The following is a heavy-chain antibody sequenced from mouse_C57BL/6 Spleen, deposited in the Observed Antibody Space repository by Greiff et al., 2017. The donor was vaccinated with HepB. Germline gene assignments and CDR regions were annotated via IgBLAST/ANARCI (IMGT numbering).Heavy chain of an antibody. Sequence: QVQLQQPGAELVKPGASVKLSCKASGYTFTSYWMHWVKQRPGQGLEWIGMIHPNSGSTNYNEKFKSKATLTVDNSSSTAYMQLSSLTSEDSAVYYCARPSITTVVADYFDYWGQGTTLTVSS. CDR3: ARPSITTVVADYFDY. V-gene: IGHV1-64*01. CDR2: IHPNSGST. CDR1: GYTFTSYW. J-gene: IGHJ2*01. D-gene: IGHD1-1*01.